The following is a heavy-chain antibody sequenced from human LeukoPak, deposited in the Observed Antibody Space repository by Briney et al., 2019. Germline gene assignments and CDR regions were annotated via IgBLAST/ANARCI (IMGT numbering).Heavy chain of an antibody. D-gene: IGHD4-17*01. CDR3: AKDRFPVTTPYFDY. CDR2: ISSSGSTI. Sequence: GGSLRLSCAASGFTFSSYEMNWVRQAPGKGLEWVSYISSSGSTIYYSDSVKGRFTISRDNAKNSLYLQMNSLRAEDTAVYYCAKDRFPVTTPYFDYWGQGTLVTVSS. J-gene: IGHJ4*02. CDR1: GFTFSSYE. V-gene: IGHV3-48*03.